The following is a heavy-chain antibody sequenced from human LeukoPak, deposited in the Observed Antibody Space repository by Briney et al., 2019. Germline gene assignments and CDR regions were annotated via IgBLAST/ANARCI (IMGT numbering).Heavy chain of an antibody. Sequence: SETLSLTCAVYGGSFSGYYWSWIRQPPGKGLEWIGYIYYSGSTNYNPSLKSRVTISVDTSKNQFSLKLSSVTAADTAVYYCARDRGSGWRPGAFDIWGQGTMVTVSS. D-gene: IGHD6-19*01. V-gene: IGHV4-59*01. CDR2: IYYSGST. J-gene: IGHJ3*02. CDR1: GGSFSGYY. CDR3: ARDRGSGWRPGAFDI.